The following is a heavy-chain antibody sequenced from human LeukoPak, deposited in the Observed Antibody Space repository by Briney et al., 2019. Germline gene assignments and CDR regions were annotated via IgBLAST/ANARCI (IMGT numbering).Heavy chain of an antibody. CDR2: IKNKANSYIT. V-gene: IGHV3-72*01. CDR1: GFTFSDHF. CDR3: ASIRGTLGY. J-gene: IGHJ4*02. D-gene: IGHD1-26*01. Sequence: GGSLRLSCAASGFTFSDHFMDWVRQAPGKGLEWVGRIKNKANSYITQYASSMEGRFTISRDDSKNSLYLQMSSLKTEDTAMYYCASIRGTLGYWGQGTVVTVSS.